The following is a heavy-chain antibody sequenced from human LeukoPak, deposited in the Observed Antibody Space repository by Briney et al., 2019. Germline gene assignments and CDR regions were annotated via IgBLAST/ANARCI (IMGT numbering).Heavy chain of an antibody. CDR2: VAYTGDT. Sequence: SGTLSLTCTVSGDSIISNTFSWGWIRQPPGKGLEWIGNVAYTGDTYYNPSLKSRVTMSADTPKSQFALKVNSVTAADTALYFCVRVDGSGYSPYWGQGTLVTVSS. V-gene: IGHV4-39*01. CDR3: VRVDGSGYSPY. D-gene: IGHD5-18*01. J-gene: IGHJ4*02. CDR1: GDSIISNTFS.